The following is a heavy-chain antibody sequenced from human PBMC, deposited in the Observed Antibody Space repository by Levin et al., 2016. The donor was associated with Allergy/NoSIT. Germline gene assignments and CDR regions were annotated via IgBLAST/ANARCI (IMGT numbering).Heavy chain of an antibody. CDR1: GGSIYSLTYY. V-gene: IGHV4-39*01. Sequence: SETLSLTCSVSGGSIYSLTYYWAWIRQPPGKGLEWVGSIYDSGSTYYNPSLKSRATLSVDASKTQFFLRLTSVTAADTAVYFCVKGSAQPFHYYGMDVWGQGTTVTVSS. CDR3: VKGSAQPFHYYGMDV. CDR2: IYDSGST. J-gene: IGHJ6*02.